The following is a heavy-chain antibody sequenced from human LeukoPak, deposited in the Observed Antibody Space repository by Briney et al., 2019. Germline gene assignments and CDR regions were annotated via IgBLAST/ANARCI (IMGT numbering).Heavy chain of an antibody. Sequence: PSETLSLTCTVSGGSISNYYWSWIRQPPGKGLEWIGYIYYSGSTNYNPSLKSRVTISVDTSKNQFSLKLFSVTAADTAVYYCARWEVRLNAFEMWGQGTMVTVSS. V-gene: IGHV4-59*01. CDR3: ARWEVRLNAFEM. CDR1: GGSISNYY. D-gene: IGHD3-10*01. J-gene: IGHJ3*02. CDR2: IYYSGST.